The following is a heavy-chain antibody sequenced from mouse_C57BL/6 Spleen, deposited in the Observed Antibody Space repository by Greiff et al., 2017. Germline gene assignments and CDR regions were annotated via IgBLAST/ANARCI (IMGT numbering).Heavy chain of an antibody. J-gene: IGHJ2*01. V-gene: IGHV1-64*01. CDR2: IHPNSGST. Sequence: VQLQQSGAELVKPGASVKLSCKASGYTFTSYWMHWVKQRPGQGLEWIGMIHPNSGSTNYNEKFKSKATLTVDKSSSTAYMQLSSLTSEDSAVYYCAGYYGSSLDYWGQGTTLTVSS. CDR1: GYTFTSYW. D-gene: IGHD1-1*01. CDR3: AGYYGSSLDY.